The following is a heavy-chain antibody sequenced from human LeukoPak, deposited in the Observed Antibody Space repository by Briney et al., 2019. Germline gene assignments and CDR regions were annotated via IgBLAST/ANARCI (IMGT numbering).Heavy chain of an antibody. V-gene: IGHV3-21*01. CDR2: ISSSSSYI. Sequence: GRTLRLPCAASALTFNSYNMNCVRHALGKWLEWVSSISSSSSYIYYADSVKGRFTISRDNAKNSLYLQMNSLRAEDTAVYYCARDIPPGYWGQGTLVTVSS. CDR1: ALTFNSYN. CDR3: ARDIPPGY. J-gene: IGHJ4*02.